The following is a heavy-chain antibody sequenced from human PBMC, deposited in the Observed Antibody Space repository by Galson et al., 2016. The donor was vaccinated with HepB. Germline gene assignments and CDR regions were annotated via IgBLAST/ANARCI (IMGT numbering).Heavy chain of an antibody. CDR3: AKSFGVPWGNIGEVLDI. J-gene: IGHJ3*02. CDR1: GYIFTGFA. V-gene: IGHV1-3*01. D-gene: IGHD3-10*01. Sequence: SVKVSCKASGYIFTGFAIHWLRRAPGQRFEWMGWINAGNDDTKYSQNFQGRVTITRDASASSAYMELSSLRSEDTAVYFCAKSFGVPWGNIGEVLDIWGQGTMVTVSS. CDR2: INAGNDDT.